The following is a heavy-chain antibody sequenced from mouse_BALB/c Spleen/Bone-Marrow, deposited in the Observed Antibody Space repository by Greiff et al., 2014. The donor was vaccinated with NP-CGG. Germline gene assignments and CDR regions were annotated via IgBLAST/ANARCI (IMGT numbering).Heavy chain of an antibody. V-gene: IGHV1-14*01. Sequence: EVKLMESGPELVKPGAPVKMSCKASGYTFTSYVMHWVKQKPGQGLEWIGYINPYNDGTKYNEKFKGKATLTSDKSSSTAYMELSSLTSEDSAVYYCARPRQLGLPYYFDYWGQRTTRTVSS. CDR3: ARPRQLGLPYYFDY. J-gene: IGHJ2*01. CDR2: INPYNDGT. CDR1: GYTFTSYV. D-gene: IGHD3-2*01.